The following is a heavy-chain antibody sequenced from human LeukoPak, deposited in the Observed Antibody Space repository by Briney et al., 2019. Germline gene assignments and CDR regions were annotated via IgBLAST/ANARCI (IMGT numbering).Heavy chain of an antibody. J-gene: IGHJ4*02. CDR1: GFTFSSYA. D-gene: IGHD3-10*01. CDR3: ASSIPLWFGEPVM. Sequence: GRSLRLSCAASGFTFSSYAMHWVRQAPGKGLEWVAVISHDGSNKYYADSVKGRFTISRDNSKNTLYLQMNSLRAEDTAVYYCASSIPLWFGEPVMWGQGTLVTVSS. CDR2: ISHDGSNK. V-gene: IGHV3-30*04.